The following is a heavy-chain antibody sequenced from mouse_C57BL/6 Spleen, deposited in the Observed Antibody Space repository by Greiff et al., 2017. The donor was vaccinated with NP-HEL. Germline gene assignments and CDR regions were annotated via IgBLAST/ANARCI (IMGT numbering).Heavy chain of an antibody. CDR1: GFTFSDYY. CDR3: ARQGGSTMVTKYFDV. V-gene: IGHV5-12*01. Sequence: EVHLVESGGGLVQPGGSLKLSCAASGFTFSDYYMYWVRQTPEKRLEWVAYISNGGGSTYYPDTVKGRFTLSRDTAKNTLYLQMSRLKSEDTAMYYGARQGGSTMVTKYFDVWGTGTTVTVSS. D-gene: IGHD2-2*01. J-gene: IGHJ1*03. CDR2: ISNGGGST.